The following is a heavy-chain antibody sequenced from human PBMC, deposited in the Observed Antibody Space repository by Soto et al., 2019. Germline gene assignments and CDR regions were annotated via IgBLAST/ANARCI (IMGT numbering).Heavy chain of an antibody. J-gene: IGHJ6*02. Sequence: VQLLESGGGLVQPGGSLRLSCAASGFAFNNYAMNWVRKAPGKGLEWVSVITGAGDTTYYADSVKGRFTISRDNSKKTVLLQMNSLRAEDTAVYYCAKRVRYSGNDFDYGMDVWGQGTTVTVSS. CDR3: AKRVRYSGNDFDYGMDV. D-gene: IGHD5-12*01. CDR1: GFAFNNYA. V-gene: IGHV3-23*01. CDR2: ITGAGDTT.